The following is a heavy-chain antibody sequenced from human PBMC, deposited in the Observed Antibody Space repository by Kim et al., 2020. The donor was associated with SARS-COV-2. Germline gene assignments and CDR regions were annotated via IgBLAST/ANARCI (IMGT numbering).Heavy chain of an antibody. Sequence: KPQGRVTMTTDTSTSTAYMELRSLRSDDTAVYYCARGPLHTIFGVVAFDYWGQGTLVTVSS. J-gene: IGHJ4*02. CDR3: ARGPLHTIFGVVAFDY. V-gene: IGHV1-18*01. D-gene: IGHD3-3*01.